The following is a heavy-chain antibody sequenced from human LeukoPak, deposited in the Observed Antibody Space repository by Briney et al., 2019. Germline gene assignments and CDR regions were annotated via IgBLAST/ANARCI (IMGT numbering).Heavy chain of an antibody. J-gene: IGHJ6*02. D-gene: IGHD1-1*01. V-gene: IGHV3-21*01. Sequence: GGSLRLSCAASGFTFSSYSMNWVRQAPGKGLEWVSSISSSSSYIYYADSVKGRFTISRDNSKNTLYLQMNSLRAEDTAVYYCAKDGGERGMDVWGQGTTVTVSS. CDR2: ISSSSSYI. CDR3: AKDGGERGMDV. CDR1: GFTFSSYS.